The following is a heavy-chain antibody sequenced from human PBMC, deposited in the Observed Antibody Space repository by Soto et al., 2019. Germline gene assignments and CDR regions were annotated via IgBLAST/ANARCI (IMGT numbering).Heavy chain of an antibody. CDR1: SGSISSSNW. CDR3: AGSLWFGELFQGWFDP. CDR2: IYHSGST. J-gene: IGHJ5*02. D-gene: IGHD3-10*01. V-gene: IGHV4-4*02. Sequence: SETLSLTCAVSSGSISSSNWWSWVRQPPGKGLEWIGEIYHSGSTNYNPSLKSRVTISVDKSKNQFSLKLSSVTAADTAVYYCAGSLWFGELFQGWFDPWGQGTLVTVSS.